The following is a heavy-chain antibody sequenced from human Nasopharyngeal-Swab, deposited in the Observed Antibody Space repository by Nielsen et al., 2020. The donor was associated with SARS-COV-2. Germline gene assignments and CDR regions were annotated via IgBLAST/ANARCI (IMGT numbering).Heavy chain of an antibody. J-gene: IGHJ3*02. CDR1: GGSISSYY. V-gene: IGHV4-59*01. CDR2: IYYSGST. CDR3: ARAPTRSRYSSGLGAFDI. D-gene: IGHD6-25*01. Sequence: SETLSLTCTVSGGSISSYYWSWIRQPPGKGLEWIGYIYYSGSTNYNPSLKSRVTISVDTSKNQFSLKLSSVTAADTAVYYCARAPTRSRYSSGLGAFDIWGQGTMVTVSS.